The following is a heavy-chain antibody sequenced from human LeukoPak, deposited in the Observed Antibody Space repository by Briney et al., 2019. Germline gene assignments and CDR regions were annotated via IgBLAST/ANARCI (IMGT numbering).Heavy chain of an antibody. CDR1: GGSISSYY. D-gene: IGHD6-13*01. V-gene: IGHV4-59*08. CDR2: IYYSGST. J-gene: IGHJ4*02. CDR3: ASGYSSSWEFDY. Sequence: PSETLSLTCTVSGGSISSYYWSWIRQPPGKGLEWIGYIYYSGSTNYNPSLKSRVTISVDTSKNQFSLKLSSVTAADTAVYYCASGYSSSWEFDYWGQGTLVTVSS.